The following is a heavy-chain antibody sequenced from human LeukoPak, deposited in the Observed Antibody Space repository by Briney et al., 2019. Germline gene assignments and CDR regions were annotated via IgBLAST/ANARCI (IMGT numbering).Heavy chain of an antibody. Sequence: PGGSLRLXCAASGFXFSSYXXXXXXXAXGXXXXXXAFIRYXGSNKYYXDSVKGRXXXXXXXXXXXXXLEMNSLRAEDTAVYFCAKDQSRVGGSDPFDDWGQGTLVIVSS. CDR3: AKDQSRVGGSDPFDD. CDR2: IRYXGSNK. J-gene: IGHJ4*02. CDR1: GFXFSSYX. D-gene: IGHD1-26*01. V-gene: IGHV3-30*02.